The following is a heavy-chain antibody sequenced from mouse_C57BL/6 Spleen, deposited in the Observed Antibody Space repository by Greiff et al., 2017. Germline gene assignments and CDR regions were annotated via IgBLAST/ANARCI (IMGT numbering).Heavy chain of an antibody. CDR2: ISYDGSN. D-gene: IGHD3-1*01. Sequence: EVQRVESGPGLVKPSQSLSLTCSVTGYSITSGYYWNWIRQFPGNKLEWMGYISYDGSNNYNPSLKNRISITRDTSKNQFFLKLNSVTTEDTATYYCARDRALYWYFDVWGTGTTVTVSS. CDR1: GYSITSGYY. V-gene: IGHV3-6*01. J-gene: IGHJ1*03. CDR3: ARDRALYWYFDV.